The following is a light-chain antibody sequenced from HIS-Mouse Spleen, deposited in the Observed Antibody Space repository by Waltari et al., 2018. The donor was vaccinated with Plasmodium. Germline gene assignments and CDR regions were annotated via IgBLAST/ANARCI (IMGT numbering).Light chain of an antibody. CDR1: PSVNSY. V-gene: IGKV3-11*01. Sequence: EIVLTQSPATLSLSPGERATLSCRASPSVNSYLAWYQQKPGQAPRHLIYDASNRATGIPSRFSGSGSVTDFTLTSSSLEPEDFAVYYCQQRSNWPSLTFGGGTKVEIK. CDR2: DAS. CDR3: QQRSNWPSLT. J-gene: IGKJ4*01.